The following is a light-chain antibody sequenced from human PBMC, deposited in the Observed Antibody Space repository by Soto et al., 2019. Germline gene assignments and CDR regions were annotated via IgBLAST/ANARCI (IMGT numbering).Light chain of an antibody. CDR2: GAS. CDR1: RDISNY. CDR3: QKYDTAPLT. V-gene: IGKV1-27*01. Sequence: DIQVTQSPSSLSASLGDRVSITCRASRDISNYLAWYQQKPGQVPRLLISGASTLHSGVRSRFSGSGSGTDFTLTITSLQPEDIATYFCQKYDTAPLTFGGGTKVEI. J-gene: IGKJ4*01.